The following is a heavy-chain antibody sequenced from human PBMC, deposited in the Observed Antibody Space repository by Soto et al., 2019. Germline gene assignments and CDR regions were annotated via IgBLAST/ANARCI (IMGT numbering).Heavy chain of an antibody. CDR1: GGTFSSYA. CDR3: ARKSTTGTTNYYYYGMDV. D-gene: IGHD1-1*01. J-gene: IGHJ6*02. Sequence: ASVKVSCKASGGTFSSYAISWVRQAPGQGLEWMGGIIPIFGTANYAQKFQGRVTITADESTSTAYMELSSLRSEDTAVYYCARKSTTGTTNYYYYGMDVWGQETTVTVSS. V-gene: IGHV1-69*13. CDR2: IIPIFGTA.